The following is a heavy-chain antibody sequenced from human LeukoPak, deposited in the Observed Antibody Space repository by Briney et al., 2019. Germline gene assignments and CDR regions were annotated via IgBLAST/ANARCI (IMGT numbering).Heavy chain of an antibody. V-gene: IGHV4-59*08. CDR1: GGSISSYY. CDR2: IYYSGST. D-gene: IGHD6-13*01. J-gene: IGHJ5*02. Sequence: SETLSLTCTVSGGSISSYYWSWIRQPPGKGLEWIGYIYYSGSTNYNPSLKSRVTISVDTSKNQFSLKLSSVTAADTAVYYCARFDSSWAYNWFDPWGQGTLVTVSS. CDR3: ARFDSSWAYNWFDP.